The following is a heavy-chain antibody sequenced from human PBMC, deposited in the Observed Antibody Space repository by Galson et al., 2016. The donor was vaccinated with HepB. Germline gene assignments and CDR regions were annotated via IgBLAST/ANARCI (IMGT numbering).Heavy chain of an antibody. D-gene: IGHD6-6*01. J-gene: IGHJ4*02. V-gene: IGHV2-26*01. CDR1: GFSLNNPSMG. CDR3: ARGTKYSSSSLDF. Sequence: PALVKPTQTLTLTCTVSGFSLNNPSMGVSWIRQPPGKALEWLAHIFSSDEKSYNTSLKSRLSISKDISKSQVVLALTSVDPLDTATYYCARGTKYSSSSLDFWGQGTPVTVSS. CDR2: IFSSDEK.